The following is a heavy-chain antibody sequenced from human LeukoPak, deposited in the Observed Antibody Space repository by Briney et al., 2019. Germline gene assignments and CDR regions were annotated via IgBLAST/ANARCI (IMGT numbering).Heavy chain of an antibody. Sequence: SETLSLTCTVSGGSISSYYWSWIRQPPGKGLEWIGYIYYSGSTNYNPSLKTRVTISVDTSKNQFSLKLSSVTAADTAVYYCVRAVYVGVVTATLMDVWGKGTTVTVSS. V-gene: IGHV4-59*01. CDR1: GGSISSYY. CDR3: VRAVYVGVVTATLMDV. D-gene: IGHD2-21*02. J-gene: IGHJ6*03. CDR2: IYYSGST.